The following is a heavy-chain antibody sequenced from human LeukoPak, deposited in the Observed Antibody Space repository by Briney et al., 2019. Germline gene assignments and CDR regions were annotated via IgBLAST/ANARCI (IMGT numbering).Heavy chain of an antibody. D-gene: IGHD3-10*01. CDR2: INPNSGGT. CDR3: ARDFRDYYGSGSYYVDAFDI. J-gene: IGHJ3*02. Sequence: ASVKVSCKASGYTFTGYYMHWVRQAPGQGLEWMGWINPNSGGTNYAQKFQGWVTMTRDTSISTAYMELSRLRSDDTAVYYCARDFRDYYGSGSYYVDAFDIWGQETMVTVSS. CDR1: GYTFTGYY. V-gene: IGHV1-2*04.